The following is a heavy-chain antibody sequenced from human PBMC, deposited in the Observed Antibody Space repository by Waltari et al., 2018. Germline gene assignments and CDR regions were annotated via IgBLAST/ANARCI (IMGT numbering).Heavy chain of an antibody. J-gene: IGHJ3*02. D-gene: IGHD2-8*01. CDR2: TIPSFGTG. V-gene: IGHV1-69*01. CDR1: GGTFSSYA. CDR3: ASIVLMVYAPRADAFDI. Sequence: QVQLVQSGAEVKKPGSSVKVSCKASGGTFSSYAISWVRQAPGQGLEWMGGTIPSFGTGNYAQKVQGRVTMTADESTSTAYMELSSLRSEDTAVYYCASIVLMVYAPRADAFDIWGQGTMVTVSS.